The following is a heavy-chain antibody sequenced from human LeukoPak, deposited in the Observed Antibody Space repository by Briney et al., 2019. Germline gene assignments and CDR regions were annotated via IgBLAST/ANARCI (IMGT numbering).Heavy chain of an antibody. J-gene: IGHJ3*02. CDR3: ASLIAAAGSGAFDI. CDR2: ISSSSSYI. Sequence: GGSLRLSCAASGFTFSSYSMNWVRQAPGKGLEWVSSISSSSSYIYYADSVKGRFTISRDNAKNSLYLQMNSLRAEDTAVYYCASLIAAAGSGAFDIWGQGTMVTVSS. V-gene: IGHV3-21*01. CDR1: GFTFSSYS. D-gene: IGHD6-13*01.